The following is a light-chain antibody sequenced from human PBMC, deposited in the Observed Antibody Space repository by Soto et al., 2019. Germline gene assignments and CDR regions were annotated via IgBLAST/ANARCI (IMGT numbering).Light chain of an antibody. CDR1: QSVSSN. V-gene: IGKV3-15*01. CDR3: QQYNNWPPYT. J-gene: IGKJ2*01. CDR2: GAS. Sequence: EIVMTQSPATLSVSPGERATLSCRASQSVSSNLAWYQQKPGQAPRLLIYGASTRATGIPARFSGSGSGTXXXXXXXXXXXXXXAVYYCQQYNNWPPYTXGXXXKLEIX.